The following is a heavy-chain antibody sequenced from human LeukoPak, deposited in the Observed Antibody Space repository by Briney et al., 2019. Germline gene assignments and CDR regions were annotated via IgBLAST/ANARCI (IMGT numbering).Heavy chain of an antibody. J-gene: IGHJ2*01. Sequence: SVKVSCKASGGTFSSYAISWVRQAPGQGLEWMGGIIPIFGTANYAQKFQGRVTITADESTSTAYMELSSLRSEDTAVYYCATTPVVIVRVNRYWYFDLWGRGTLVTVSS. CDR2: IIPIFGTA. CDR1: GGTFSSYA. CDR3: ATTPVVIVRVNRYWYFDL. D-gene: IGHD1-26*01. V-gene: IGHV1-69*13.